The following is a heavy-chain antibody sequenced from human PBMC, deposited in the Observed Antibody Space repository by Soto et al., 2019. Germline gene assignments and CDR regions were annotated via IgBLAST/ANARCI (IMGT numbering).Heavy chain of an antibody. Sequence: SETLSLTCAVYGGSFSGYYWSWIRQPPGKGLEWIGEINHSGSTNYNPSLKSRVTISVDTSKNQFSLKLSSVTAADTAVYYCARVLEARFYYYYYMDVWGKGTTVTVSS. V-gene: IGHV4-34*01. CDR3: ARVLEARFYYYYYMDV. D-gene: IGHD1-26*01. CDR2: INHSGST. J-gene: IGHJ6*03. CDR1: GGSFSGYY.